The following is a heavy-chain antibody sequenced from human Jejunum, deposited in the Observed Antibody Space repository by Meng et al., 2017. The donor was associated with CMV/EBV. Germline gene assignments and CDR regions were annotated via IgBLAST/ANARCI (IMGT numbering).Heavy chain of an antibody. V-gene: IGHV3-11*04. CDR1: GFTFSDFH. D-gene: IGHD6-19*01. Sequence: CAASGFTFSDFHVSWVRQAPGQGLEWLSYIADTYSVSYADSLKGRFTISRDNARNSVYLQMNSLRVEDTAVYYCARRWAVAGLDYWGQGTLVTVSS. CDR3: ARRWAVAGLDY. J-gene: IGHJ4*02. CDR2: IADTYSV.